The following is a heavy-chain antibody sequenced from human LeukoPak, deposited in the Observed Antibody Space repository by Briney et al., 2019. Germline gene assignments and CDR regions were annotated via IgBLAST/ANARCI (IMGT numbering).Heavy chain of an antibody. CDR1: GFTFSSYA. Sequence: GGSLRLSCAASGFTFSSYAMSWVRQAPGKGLEWVSAISGSGGNTYYADSVKGRFTISRDNSKNTLYLQMNSLRAEDTAVYYCANGNRCTSPNCLGYYYFYMDVWGKGTTVTVSS. CDR2: ISGSGGNT. J-gene: IGHJ6*03. V-gene: IGHV3-23*01. CDR3: ANGNRCTSPNCLGYYYFYMDV. D-gene: IGHD2-8*01.